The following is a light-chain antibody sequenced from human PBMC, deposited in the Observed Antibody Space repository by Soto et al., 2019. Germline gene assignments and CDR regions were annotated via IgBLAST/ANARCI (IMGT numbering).Light chain of an antibody. J-gene: IGKJ4*01. V-gene: IGKV1-33*01. CDR2: DAS. CDR3: QQYDNLPFT. CDR1: QDISNY. Sequence: DIQMTQSPSSLYASVGDRVTITCQARQDISNYLNWYQQKPGKAPKLLIYDASNLETGVPSRFSGSGSGTDFTFTISSLQPEDIATYYCQQYDNLPFTFGGGTKVEIK.